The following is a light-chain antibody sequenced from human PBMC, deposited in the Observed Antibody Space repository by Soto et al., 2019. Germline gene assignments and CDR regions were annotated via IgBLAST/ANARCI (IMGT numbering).Light chain of an antibody. V-gene: IGLV2-14*01. CDR1: SSDVGGYNY. CDR3: CSYTTSNTRQIV. J-gene: IGLJ1*01. Sequence: QSALTQPASVSGSPGQSITISCTGTSSDVGGYNYVSWYQQHPGKAPKFMIYDVSNRPSGVSNRFSGSKSGNTASLTISGLQADDEADYYCCSYTTSNTRQIVFGTGTKVTV. CDR2: DVS.